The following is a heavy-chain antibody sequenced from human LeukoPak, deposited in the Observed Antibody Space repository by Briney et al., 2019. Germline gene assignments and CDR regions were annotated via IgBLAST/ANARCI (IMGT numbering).Heavy chain of an antibody. CDR1: GFTFSSYG. V-gene: IGHV3-23*01. D-gene: IGHD2-2*01. CDR3: AKDTKIVVVPAAMAYNAFDI. CDR2: VSGSGSST. J-gene: IGHJ3*02. Sequence: GGSLRLSCAASGFTFSSYGMSWVRQAPGKGLEWVLAVSGSGSSTYYADSVKGRFTISRDNSKNTLYLQMNSLRAEDTAVYYCAKDTKIVVVPAAMAYNAFDIWGQGTMVSVSS.